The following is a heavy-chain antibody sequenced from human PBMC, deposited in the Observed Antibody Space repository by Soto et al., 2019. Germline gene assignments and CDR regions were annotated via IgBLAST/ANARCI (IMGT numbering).Heavy chain of an antibody. D-gene: IGHD3-10*01. CDR1: GLSFRSYA. Sequence: GGSLRLSCASSGLSFRSYAMSWVRHAPGKGLEWVGFIRSKAYGGTTEYAASVKGRFTISRDDSKSIAYLQMKSLKTEDKAVYYCTRGFLLWHVYGMDVWGQGTTVTVSS. CDR2: IRSKAYGGTT. CDR3: TRGFLLWHVYGMDV. V-gene: IGHV3-49*04. J-gene: IGHJ6*02.